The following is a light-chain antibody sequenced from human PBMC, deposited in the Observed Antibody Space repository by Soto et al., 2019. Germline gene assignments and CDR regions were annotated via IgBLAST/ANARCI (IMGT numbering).Light chain of an antibody. CDR3: AAWCGSRSVVL. V-gene: IGLV1-47*01. J-gene: IGLJ2*01. CDR2: TN. Sequence: QSALTQPPSASGTPGQRVSISCSGSSSNIGSNYVYWFQQLPGTAPKLLIYTNQRPSGVPDRFSVSKYGTSASLAIGGLRSDDAAEYDCAAWCGSRSVVLFGAGTK. CDR1: SSNIGSNY.